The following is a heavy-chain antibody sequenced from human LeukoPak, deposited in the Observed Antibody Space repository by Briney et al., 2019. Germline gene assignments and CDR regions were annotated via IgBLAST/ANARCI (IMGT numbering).Heavy chain of an antibody. J-gene: IGHJ4*02. CDR1: GASMTSHY. V-gene: IGHV4-59*11. Sequence: SETQSLTCTVSGASMTSHYWTWMRQDPGTGLEWIGNIFHTGSTSYNPALESRVTISLDTSNNQFSLKMTSVTPADTAVYYCAKEGGPARPGLDSWGQGTLVTVSS. CDR2: IFHTGST. D-gene: IGHD6-6*01. CDR3: AKEGGPARPGLDS.